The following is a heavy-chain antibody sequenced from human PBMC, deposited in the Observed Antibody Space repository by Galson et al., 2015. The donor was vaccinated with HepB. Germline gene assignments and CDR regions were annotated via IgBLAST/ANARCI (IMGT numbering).Heavy chain of an antibody. CDR2: ISAYSGNT. J-gene: IGHJ1*01. Sequence: SVKVSCKASGYTFINYGISWVRQAPGQGLEWMGWISAYSGNTKYAQKFQGRVTMTTDTSTNTAYMELRSLRSGDTAVYYCARDFSDSSGYEYFHHWGQGTLVTVSS. CDR1: GYTFINYG. D-gene: IGHD3-22*01. CDR3: ARDFSDSSGYEYFHH. V-gene: IGHV1-18*01.